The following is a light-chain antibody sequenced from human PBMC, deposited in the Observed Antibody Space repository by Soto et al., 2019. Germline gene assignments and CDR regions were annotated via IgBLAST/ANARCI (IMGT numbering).Light chain of an antibody. V-gene: IGLV2-23*01. CDR2: EDS. Sequence: QSVLTQPASVSGSPGQSITISCTGTRSDVGTNDVVSWYQQNPGKAPKLIIYEDSKRPLGVSNRFSASKSGNTAALTISGLQAEDEANYHCCSYVGSSTWVFGGGTKLTVL. J-gene: IGLJ2*01. CDR3: CSYVGSSTWV. CDR1: RSDVGTNDV.